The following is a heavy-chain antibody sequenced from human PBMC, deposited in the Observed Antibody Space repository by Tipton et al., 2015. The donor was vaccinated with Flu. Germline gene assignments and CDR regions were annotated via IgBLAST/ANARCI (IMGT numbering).Heavy chain of an antibody. CDR1: GGSVSSGSYY. J-gene: IGHJ6*02. D-gene: IGHD2-21*01. CDR3: ARDQVSPHLTYGMDV. CDR2: IYYSGST. Sequence: TLSLTCTVSGGSVSSGSYYWSWIRQPPGKGLEWIGYIYYSGSTNYNPSLKSRVTISVDTSKNQFSLKLSSVTAADTAVYYCARDQVSPHLTYGMDVWGQGTTDTVSS. V-gene: IGHV4-61*01.